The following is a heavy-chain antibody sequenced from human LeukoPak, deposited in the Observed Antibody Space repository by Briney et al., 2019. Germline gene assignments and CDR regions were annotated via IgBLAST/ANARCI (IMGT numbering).Heavy chain of an antibody. CDR3: AREFVGYQLLSEFDY. Sequence: PGGSLRLSCAASGFTFSSYSMNWVRQAPGKGLEWVSYISSSSSTIYYADSVKGRFTISRDNAKNSLYLQMNSLRAEDTAVYYCAREFVGYQLLSEFDYWGQGTLVTVSS. J-gene: IGHJ4*02. CDR2: ISSSSSTI. D-gene: IGHD2-2*01. CDR1: GFTFSSYS. V-gene: IGHV3-48*04.